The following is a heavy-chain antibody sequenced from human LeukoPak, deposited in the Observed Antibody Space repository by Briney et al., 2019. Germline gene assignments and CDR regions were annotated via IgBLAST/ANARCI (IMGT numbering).Heavy chain of an antibody. CDR3: ATHRGYSYGTAEDFDY. V-gene: IGHV3-49*03. Sequence: GGSLRLSCTASGFTFGDYAMSWFRQAPGKGLEWVGFIRSKAYGGTTEYAASVKGRFTISRDNAKNSLYLQMNSLRAEDTALYYCATHRGYSYGTAEDFDYWGQGTLVTVSS. CDR2: IRSKAYGGTT. CDR1: GFTFGDYA. J-gene: IGHJ4*02. D-gene: IGHD5-18*01.